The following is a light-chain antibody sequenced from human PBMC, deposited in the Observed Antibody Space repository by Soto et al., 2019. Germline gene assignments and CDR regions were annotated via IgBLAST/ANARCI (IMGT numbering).Light chain of an antibody. J-gene: IGKJ5*01. CDR3: QQYNNWLIT. Sequence: EMVMTQSPATLSVSPGERDTLSCRASQSVSSSLAWYQQKPGQAPRLLIYGASTRATGIPARFSGSGSGTEFTLTISSLQSEDFEVYYCQQYNNWLITFGQGTRLEIK. CDR1: QSVSSS. CDR2: GAS. V-gene: IGKV3-15*01.